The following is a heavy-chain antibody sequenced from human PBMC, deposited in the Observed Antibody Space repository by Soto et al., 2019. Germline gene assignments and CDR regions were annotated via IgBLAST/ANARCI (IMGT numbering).Heavy chain of an antibody. CDR2: IHPSGQPI. J-gene: IGHJ3*01. D-gene: IGHD1-26*01. Sequence: LGLSCAASGFTFRSSEMYWVRQAPGKGLEWVSYIHPSGQPIFYAGPVKGRFTISHDNAKNSQYLRMSSLGDADSAVYYWARRASRWGQETRSTVS. CDR1: GFTFRSSE. V-gene: IGHV3-48*03. CDR3: ARRASR.